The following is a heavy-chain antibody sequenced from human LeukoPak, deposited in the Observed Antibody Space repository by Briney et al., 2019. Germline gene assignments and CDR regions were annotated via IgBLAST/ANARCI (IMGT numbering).Heavy chain of an antibody. V-gene: IGHV3-30*02. CDR1: GFTFSSYG. CDR3: ARVSRGNYYFDY. CDR2: IRYDGSNE. J-gene: IGHJ4*02. Sequence: GGSLRLSCAASGFTFSSYGMHWVRQAPGKGREWVAFIRYDGSNEYYADSVKGRFTISRDISKNTLYVQMNSLRAEDTAVYYCARVSRGNYYFDYWGPGTLVTVSS.